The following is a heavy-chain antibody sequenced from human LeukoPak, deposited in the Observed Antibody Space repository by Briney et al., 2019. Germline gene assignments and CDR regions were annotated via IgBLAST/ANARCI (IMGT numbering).Heavy chain of an antibody. CDR1: GFTFSSYG. D-gene: IGHD1-26*01. V-gene: IGHV3-30*18. CDR3: AKGKVGAGLELDY. J-gene: IGHJ4*02. CDR2: ISYDGSNK. Sequence: QSGGSLRLSCAASGFTFSSYGMHWVRQALGKGLEWVAVISYDGSNKYYADSVKGRFTISRDNSKNTLYLQMNSLRAGDTAVYYCAKGKVGAGLELDYWGQGTLVTVSS.